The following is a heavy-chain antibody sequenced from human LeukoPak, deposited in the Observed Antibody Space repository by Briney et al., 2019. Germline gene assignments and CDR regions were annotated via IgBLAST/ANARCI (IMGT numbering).Heavy chain of an antibody. V-gene: IGHV3-23*01. J-gene: IGHJ4*02. CDR3: AKVRRYCSSTSCSDYFDY. D-gene: IGHD2-2*01. CDR1: GFTFSSYA. Sequence: PGGSLRLSCAASGFTFSSYAMSWVRQAPGKGLEWVSAISGSGGSTYYADSVKGRFTISRDNSKNTLYLQMNSLRAEDTAVYYCAKVRRYCSSTSCSDYFDYWGQGTLVTVSS. CDR2: ISGSGGST.